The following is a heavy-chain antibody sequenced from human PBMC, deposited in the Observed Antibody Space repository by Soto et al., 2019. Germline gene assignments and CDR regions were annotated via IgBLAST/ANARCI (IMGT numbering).Heavy chain of an antibody. CDR3: TRHAIWVVVPAAIRN. J-gene: IGHJ1*01. V-gene: IGHV4-39*01. CDR1: GGSISSSSYY. D-gene: IGHD2-15*01. Sequence: SETLSLTCAVSGGSISSSSYYWDWIRQPPGKGLEWIGTLYYSGTSNYTPSLRGRVTIVVDTSKNEFCLRLTSATAADTAVYYCTRHAIWVVVPAAIRNWGQGSLVTVSS. CDR2: LYYSGTS.